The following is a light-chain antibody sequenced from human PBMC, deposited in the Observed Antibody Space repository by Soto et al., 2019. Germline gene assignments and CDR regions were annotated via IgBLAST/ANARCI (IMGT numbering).Light chain of an antibody. CDR2: GAS. Sequence: EVVLTQSPGTLSLPPGEGATLSCRASQTVTTSYLAWYQQKPGQAPRLLIYGASHRAAGIPDRFSGSGSGTEFTLSISRLEPEDFAVYFCQQYSSAPEVTFGPGTKV. CDR1: QTVTTSY. V-gene: IGKV3-20*01. J-gene: IGKJ3*01. CDR3: QQYSSAPEVT.